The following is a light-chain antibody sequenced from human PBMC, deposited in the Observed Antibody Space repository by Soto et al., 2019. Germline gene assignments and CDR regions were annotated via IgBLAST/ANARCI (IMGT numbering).Light chain of an antibody. Sequence: EIVLTQSPGTLSLSPGERATLSCRASQSVSSSYLAWYQQKPGQAPRLLIYGASSRATGIPDRFSGSGSGTDFTLIISSLEPEDFALYYCQQYGSSPRITFGQGTRLEIK. CDR2: GAS. CDR3: QQYGSSPRIT. J-gene: IGKJ5*01. CDR1: QSVSSSY. V-gene: IGKV3-20*01.